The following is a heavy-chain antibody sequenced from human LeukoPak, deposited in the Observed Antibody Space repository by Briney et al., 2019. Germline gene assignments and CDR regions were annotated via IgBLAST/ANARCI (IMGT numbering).Heavy chain of an antibody. CDR1: GFTFSSYA. J-gene: IGHJ1*01. CDR3: AKKVVVGATSPYSDFQD. CDR2: ISGSGVTT. V-gene: IGHV3-23*01. Sequence: GVSLRLSCVASGFTFSSYAMSRVRQAPGKGLEWVSAISGSGVTTHYAGSVKGRFSISRDNSKNTLYLQMNSLRAEDTALYYCAKKVVVGATSPYSDFQDWGQGTLVTVSS. D-gene: IGHD1-26*01.